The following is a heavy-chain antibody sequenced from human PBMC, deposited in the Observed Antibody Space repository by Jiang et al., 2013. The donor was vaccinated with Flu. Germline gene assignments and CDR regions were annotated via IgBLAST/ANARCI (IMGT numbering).Heavy chain of an antibody. CDR1: GFTFSDYS. D-gene: IGHD4-17*01. V-gene: IGHV3-21*01. CDR2: ISSSSSYI. Sequence: GFTFSDYSMNWVRQAPGKGLEWVSSISSSSSYIFYADSVKGRFTISRDNAENSLYLQMNSLRAEDTAVYFCAREAVTTSFDFWGQGTLVTVSS. CDR3: AREAVTTSFDF. J-gene: IGHJ4*02.